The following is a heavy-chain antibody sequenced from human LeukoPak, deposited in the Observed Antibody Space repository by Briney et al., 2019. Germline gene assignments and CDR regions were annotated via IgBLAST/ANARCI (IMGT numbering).Heavy chain of an antibody. CDR1: GFTFSTYV. V-gene: IGHV3-64D*06. CDR3: VRGTGY. CDR2: ISSNGDNT. Sequence: GGSLRLSCSVSGFTFSTYVMHWVRQAPGKVLEYVSAISSNGDNTYYADSVKDRFTISRDNSKNTLYLKMRSLRADDTAVYYCVRGTGYWGQGTLVTVSS. J-gene: IGHJ4*02.